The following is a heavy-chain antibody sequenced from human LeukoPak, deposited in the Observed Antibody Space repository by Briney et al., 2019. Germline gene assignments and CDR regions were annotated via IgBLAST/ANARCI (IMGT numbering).Heavy chain of an antibody. CDR2: INPNSDGT. CDR1: GYSFTGYY. J-gene: IGHJ4*02. D-gene: IGHD3-22*01. V-gene: IGHV1-2*02. CDR3: ASVSHCYDSSGLCLAY. Sequence: ASVKVCCNASGYSFTGYYMHWARHAPGQGLEWMGWINPNSDGTNYTQEFPGRGTITRDTSISTAYMELNRLRSEDTAVYYCASVSHCYDSSGLCLAYWGEGNLVTVSS.